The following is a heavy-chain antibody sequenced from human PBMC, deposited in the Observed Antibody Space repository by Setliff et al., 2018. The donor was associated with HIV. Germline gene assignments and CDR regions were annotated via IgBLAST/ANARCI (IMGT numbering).Heavy chain of an antibody. V-gene: IGHV4-39*01. J-gene: IGHJ3*02. CDR3: ASRYHYYDSSGYYRQGAFDI. D-gene: IGHD3-22*01. CDR1: GGSISSSSYY. CDR2: IYYSGST. Sequence: SETLSLTCTVSGGSISSSSYYWGWIRQPPGKGLEWIGSIYYSGSTYYNPSLKSRVTISVDTSKNQFPLKLSSVTAADTAVYYCASRYHYYDSSGYYRQGAFDIWGQGTMVTVSS.